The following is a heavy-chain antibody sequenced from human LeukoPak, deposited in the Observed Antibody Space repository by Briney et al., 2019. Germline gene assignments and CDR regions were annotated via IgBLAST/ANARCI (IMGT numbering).Heavy chain of an antibody. CDR2: ISSSGSTI. Sequence: GGSLRLSCAASGFTFSSYEMNWVRQAPGKGLEWVSYISSSGSTIYYAGSVKGRFTISRDNAKNSLYLQMNSLRAEDTAVYYCARDLPIAVEHWGQGTLVTVSS. V-gene: IGHV3-48*03. CDR1: GFTFSSYE. J-gene: IGHJ1*01. D-gene: IGHD6-19*01. CDR3: ARDLPIAVEH.